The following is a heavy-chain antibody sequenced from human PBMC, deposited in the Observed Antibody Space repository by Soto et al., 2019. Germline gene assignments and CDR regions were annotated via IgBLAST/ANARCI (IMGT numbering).Heavy chain of an antibody. D-gene: IGHD3-9*01. CDR3: ASGSSTYYDILTGYYIFNWFDP. J-gene: IGHJ5*02. CDR2: IYYSGST. V-gene: IGHV4-39*01. CDR1: GGSISSSSYY. Sequence: SETLSLTCTVSGGSISSSSYYWGWIRQPPGKGLEWIGSIYYSGSTYYKPSLKNRVTISVDTSKNKFSLKLSSVTAADTAVYYCASGSSTYYDILTGYYIFNWFDPWGQGTLVTVSS.